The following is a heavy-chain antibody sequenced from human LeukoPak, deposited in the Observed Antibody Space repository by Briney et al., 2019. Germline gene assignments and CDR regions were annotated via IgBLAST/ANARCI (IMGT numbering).Heavy chain of an antibody. CDR3: ANLPYRYGELDY. CDR1: GFTFSSYG. V-gene: IGHV3-23*01. CDR2: ISGSGGST. D-gene: IGHD3-16*02. Sequence: GGSLRLSCAASGFTFSSYGMSWVRQAPGKGLEWVAAISGSGGSTYYADSVKGRFTISRDNSKNTLYLQMNSLRAEDTAVYYCANLPYRYGELDYWGQGTLVTVSS. J-gene: IGHJ4*02.